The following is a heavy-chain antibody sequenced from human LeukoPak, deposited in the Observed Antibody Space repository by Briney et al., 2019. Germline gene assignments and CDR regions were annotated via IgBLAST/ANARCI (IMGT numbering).Heavy chain of an antibody. Sequence: GGSLRLSCAASGFTFSSYAMQWVRQAPAKGLQWVAVISYDGSSKYYTDSVKGRFTISRDNSKNTLYLQMNTLRADDTAVYFCARDLMATIYYYYGMDVWGRGTTVTVSS. V-gene: IGHV3-30-3*01. CDR2: ISYDGSSK. CDR3: ARDLMATIYYYYGMDV. J-gene: IGHJ6*02. D-gene: IGHD5-24*01. CDR1: GFTFSSYA.